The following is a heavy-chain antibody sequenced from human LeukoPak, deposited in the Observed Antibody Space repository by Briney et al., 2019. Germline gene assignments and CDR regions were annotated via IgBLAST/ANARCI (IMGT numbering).Heavy chain of an antibody. CDR1: GGSISSSNYY. Sequence: SETLSLTCTVSGGSISSSNYYWGWIRQPPGKGLEWIGSIYYSGSTYYSPSLKSRVTISVDTSKNQFSLNLTSVTAADTAVYYCARRPPRNAFDIWGQGTMVTVSS. V-gene: IGHV4-39*07. J-gene: IGHJ3*02. CDR3: ARRPPRNAFDI. CDR2: IYYSGST.